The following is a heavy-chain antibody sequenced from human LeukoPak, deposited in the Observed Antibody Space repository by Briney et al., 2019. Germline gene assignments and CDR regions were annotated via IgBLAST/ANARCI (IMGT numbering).Heavy chain of an antibody. CDR3: ARDGYYYDSSGYGLDY. J-gene: IGHJ4*02. CDR2: IYSGGST. Sequence: PGGSLRLSCVASGFTVSSYYVSWVRQAPGKGLEWVSVIYSGGSTYYADSVEGRFTVSRDNSKNTLYLEMKSLRADGTAVYYCARDGYYYDSSGYGLDYWGQGTLVTVSS. D-gene: IGHD3-22*01. CDR1: GFTVSSYY. V-gene: IGHV3-53*01.